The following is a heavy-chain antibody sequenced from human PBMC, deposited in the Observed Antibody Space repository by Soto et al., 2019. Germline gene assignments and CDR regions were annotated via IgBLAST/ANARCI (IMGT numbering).Heavy chain of an antibody. D-gene: IGHD2-15*01. CDR1: GCIVNKRA. J-gene: IGHJ6*02. V-gene: IGHV3-23*01. CDR3: ATRRIGWLDPDRLYYYSGLDV. Sequence: GSLRLSSADSGCIVNKRAISWVRQAPGKGLEWVSSISTGGDTTYNADSVKGRFTISSDNAQNTLHLQLKSLRAEDKAVYYCATRRIGWLDPDRLYYYSGLDVWGQGTTVTVSS. CDR2: ISTGGDTT.